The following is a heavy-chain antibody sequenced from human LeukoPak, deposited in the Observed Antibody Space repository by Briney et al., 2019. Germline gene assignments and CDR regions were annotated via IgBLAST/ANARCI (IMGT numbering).Heavy chain of an antibody. CDR2: IVVGSGNT. CDR1: GFTFSSSA. CDR3: AAGLEAATNMLDYYYYGMDV. J-gene: IGHJ6*02. Sequence: SVTVSCKASGFTFSSSAMQWVRQTRGQRLEWIGWIVVGSGNTNYAQKFQERVTITRDMSTSTAYIELSSLRSEDTAVYYCAAGLEAATNMLDYYYYGMDVWGQGTTVTVSS. D-gene: IGHD5-24*01. V-gene: IGHV1-58*02.